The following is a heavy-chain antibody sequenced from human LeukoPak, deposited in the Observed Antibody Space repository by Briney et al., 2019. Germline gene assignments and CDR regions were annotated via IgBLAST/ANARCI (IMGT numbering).Heavy chain of an antibody. CDR1: GGSIRSYC. D-gene: IGHD2-15*01. CDR2: IHSSGST. V-gene: IGHV4-4*07. CDR3: AREFSGQDCSGGSCQDY. Sequence: SSETLSLTGTVSGGSIRSYCWSWIRQPAGKGLEWIGRIHSSGSTNYNPSLKTRVTMSVDTSKNQFSLKLSSVTAADTAVYYCAREFSGQDCSGGSCQDYWGQGTLVTVSS. J-gene: IGHJ4*02.